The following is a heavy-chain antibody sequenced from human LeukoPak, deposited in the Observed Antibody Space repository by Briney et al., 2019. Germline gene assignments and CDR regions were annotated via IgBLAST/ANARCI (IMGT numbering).Heavy chain of an antibody. V-gene: IGHV4-34*01. CDR2: INHSGST. Sequence: SETLSLTCAVYGGSFSGYYWSWIRQPPGKGLEWIGEINHSGSTNYNPSLKSRVTISVDTSKYQFSLKLSSVTAADTAVYYCARGSGYYDSSGYGNYWGQGTLVTVSS. D-gene: IGHD3-22*01. J-gene: IGHJ4*02. CDR3: ARGSGYYDSSGYGNY. CDR1: GGSFSGYY.